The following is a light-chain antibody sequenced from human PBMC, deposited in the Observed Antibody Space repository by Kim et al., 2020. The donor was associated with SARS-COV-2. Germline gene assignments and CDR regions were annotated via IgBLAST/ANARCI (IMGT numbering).Light chain of an antibody. J-gene: IGKJ4*01. CDR3: QQRSSWPRAT. CDR2: DAS. V-gene: IGKV3-11*01. Sequence: SPGERATRSCRSSQSVSSHLAWYQQKPGQAPRLLIYDASNRATGIPARFFGSGSGTDFTLTISSLEPEDFAVYYCQQRSSWPRATFGGGTKVDIK. CDR1: QSVSSH.